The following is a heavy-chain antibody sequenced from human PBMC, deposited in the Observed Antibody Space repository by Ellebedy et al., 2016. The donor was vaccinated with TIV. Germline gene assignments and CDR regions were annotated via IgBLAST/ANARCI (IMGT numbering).Heavy chain of an antibody. V-gene: IGHV3-30-3*01. CDR2: ISYDGTTQ. D-gene: IGHD3-22*01. Sequence: GESLKISCTVSGFTFRSYPFHWVRLAPGKGLEWVTLISYDGTTQYNADSVKGRFTIPRDNSKNTVYLQMNSLRPEDTALYYCATSAVGHSHGYYFDYWGQGTLVTVSA. CDR1: GFTFRSYP. J-gene: IGHJ4*02. CDR3: ATSAVGHSHGYYFDY.